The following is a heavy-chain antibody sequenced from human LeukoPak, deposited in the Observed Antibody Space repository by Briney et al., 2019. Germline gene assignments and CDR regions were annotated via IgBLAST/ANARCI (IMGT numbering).Heavy chain of an antibody. CDR3: ARDLPPGVGATRGVLDY. V-gene: IGHV3-13*01. D-gene: IGHD1-26*01. CDR1: GFTFSSYD. CDR2: IGTAGDT. J-gene: IGHJ4*02. Sequence: GGSLRLSCAASGFTFSSYDMHWVRQATGKGLEWVSAIGTAGDTYYPGSVKGRFTISRENAKNSLYLQMNSLRAGDTAVYYCARDLPPGVGATRGVLDYWGQGTLVTVSS.